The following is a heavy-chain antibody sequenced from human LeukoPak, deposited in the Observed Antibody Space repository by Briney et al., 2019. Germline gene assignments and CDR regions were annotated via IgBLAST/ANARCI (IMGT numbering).Heavy chain of an antibody. CDR2: IYPGDSDT. Sequence: GESLKISCQGSGYSFTGYWIGWVRQMPGKGLEWMGIIYPGDSDTRYSPSFQGQVTISADKSISTAYLQWSSLKASDTAMYYCASHFPSAPYYYYGVDVWGKGTTVTVSS. V-gene: IGHV5-51*01. CDR3: ASHFPSAPYYYYGVDV. J-gene: IGHJ6*04. CDR1: GYSFTGYW.